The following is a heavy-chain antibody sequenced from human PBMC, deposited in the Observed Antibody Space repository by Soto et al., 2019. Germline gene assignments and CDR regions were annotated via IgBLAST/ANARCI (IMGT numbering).Heavy chain of an antibody. CDR3: ARKPDYDSSGYSSHYYYYGMDV. V-gene: IGHV1-18*01. CDR1: GYTFTSYG. CDR2: ISAYNGNT. Sequence: ASVKVSCKASGYTFTSYGISWVRQAPGQGLEWMGWISAYNGNTNYAQKLQGRVTMTTDTSTSTAYMELGSLRSDDTAVYYCARKPDYDSSGYSSHYYYYGMDVWGQGTTVTVSS. J-gene: IGHJ6*02. D-gene: IGHD3-22*01.